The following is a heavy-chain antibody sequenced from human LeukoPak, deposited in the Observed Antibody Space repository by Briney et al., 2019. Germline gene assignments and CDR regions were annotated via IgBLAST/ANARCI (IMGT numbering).Heavy chain of an antibody. CDR2: IDTSTTYM. V-gene: IGHV3-21*01. Sequence: GGSLRLSCAASGFTFSSYSMSWVRQAPGKGLEWVSSIDTSTTYMTYADSVKGRFTISRDNARNSLYLQMNSLRAEDTAVYYCAREAGTGERWYFDLWGRGTLVTVSS. D-gene: IGHD7-27*01. CDR1: GFTFSSYS. CDR3: AREAGTGERWYFDL. J-gene: IGHJ2*01.